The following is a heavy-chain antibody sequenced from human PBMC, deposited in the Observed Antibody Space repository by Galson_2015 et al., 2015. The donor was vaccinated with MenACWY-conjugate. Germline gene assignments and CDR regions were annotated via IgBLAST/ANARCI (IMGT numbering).Heavy chain of an antibody. CDR3: ARYEGGLRLSFFDF. CDR1: GYSFTNYG. D-gene: IGHD2/OR15-2a*01. Sequence: SVKVSCKASGYSFTNYGINWVRQAPGQGLEWIAWINPYNNHTNYAQKVRGRVAMTTDTSTGTAYMELRSLTSDDTAIYYCARYEGGLRLSFFDFWGQGALVTVSS. J-gene: IGHJ4*02. V-gene: IGHV1-18*01. CDR2: INPYNNHT.